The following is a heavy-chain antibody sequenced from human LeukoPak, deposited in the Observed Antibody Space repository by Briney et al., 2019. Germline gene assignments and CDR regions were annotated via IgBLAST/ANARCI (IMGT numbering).Heavy chain of an antibody. CDR2: IKKDGSNK. CDR3: AREVTGTSSWYFDL. D-gene: IGHD1-7*01. J-gene: IGHJ2*01. Sequence: GGSLRLSCAASGFTVSSNYMSWVRQAPGKGLEWVANIKKDGSNKYYVESLKGRFTISRDNANNSLYLQMDSLRAEDTAVYYCAREVTGTSSWYFDLWGRGTLVTVSS. CDR1: GFTVSSNY. V-gene: IGHV3-7*01.